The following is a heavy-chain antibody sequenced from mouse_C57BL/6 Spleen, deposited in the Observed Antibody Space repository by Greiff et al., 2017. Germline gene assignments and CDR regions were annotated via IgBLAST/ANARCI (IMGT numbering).Heavy chain of an antibody. V-gene: IGHV5-17*01. CDR2: ISSGSSTI. Sequence: EVMLVASGGGLVKPGGSLKLSCAASGFTFSDYGMHWVRQAPEKGLEWVAYISSGSSTIYYADTVKGRFTISIDNAKNTLFLQMTSLRSEDTAMYYCASDYYGSSYDYYAMDYWGQGTAVTVSS. J-gene: IGHJ4*01. D-gene: IGHD1-1*01. CDR3: ASDYYGSSYDYYAMDY. CDR1: GFTFSDYG.